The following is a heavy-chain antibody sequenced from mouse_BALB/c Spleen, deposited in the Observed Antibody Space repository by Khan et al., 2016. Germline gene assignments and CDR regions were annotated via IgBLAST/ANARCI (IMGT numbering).Heavy chain of an antibody. CDR1: GYTFTNYG. D-gene: IGHD1-1*01. CDR2: INTYSGES. J-gene: IGHJ1*01. CDR3: AXYRYYYGSSRYFDV. V-gene: IGHV9-3-1*01. Sequence: QIQLVQSGPELKKPGKTVKISCKASGYTFTNYGMNWVKQAPGKGLKWMGWINTYSGESTYADDFKGRFAFSLETSANTAYLQINNLKNEDTATYFCAXYRYYYGSSRYFDVWGAGTTVTVSS.